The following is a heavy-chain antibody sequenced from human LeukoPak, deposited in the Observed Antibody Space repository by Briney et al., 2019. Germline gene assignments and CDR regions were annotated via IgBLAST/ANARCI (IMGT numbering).Heavy chain of an antibody. CDR2: IYYSGST. CDR1: AGSISSYY. CDR3: ARDLRYGAYYYYGMDV. J-gene: IGHJ6*02. Sequence: SETLSLTCTVSAGSISSYYWNWLRQPPGKGLEWIGYIYYSGSTNYNPSLKSRVTISVDTSKNQFSLKLSSVTAADTAVYYCARDLRYGAYYYYGMDVWGQGTTVTVSS. V-gene: IGHV4-59*01. D-gene: IGHD4/OR15-4a*01.